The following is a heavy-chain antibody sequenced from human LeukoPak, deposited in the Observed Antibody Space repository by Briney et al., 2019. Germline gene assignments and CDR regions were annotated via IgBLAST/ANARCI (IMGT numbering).Heavy chain of an antibody. D-gene: IGHD6-19*01. Sequence: PSQTLSLTCTVSGGSISSGSYYWSWIRQPPGKGLEWIGYIYYSGSTNYNPSLKSRVTISVDTSKDQFSLKLSSVTAADTAVYYCASHSSGWYAAAFDIWGQGTMVTVSS. CDR2: IYYSGST. CDR1: GGSISSGSYY. V-gene: IGHV4-61*01. CDR3: ASHSSGWYAAAFDI. J-gene: IGHJ3*02.